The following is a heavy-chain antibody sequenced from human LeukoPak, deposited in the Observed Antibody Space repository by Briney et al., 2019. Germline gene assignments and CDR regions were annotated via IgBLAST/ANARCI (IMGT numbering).Heavy chain of an antibody. Sequence: KPSETLSLTCAVYGGSFSGYYWSWIRQPPGKGLEWIGEINHSGSTNYNPSLKSRVTISVDTSKNQFSLKLSSVTAADTAVYYCARGRGGSGSYWPHYYYYYYMDVWGKGTTVTVSS. J-gene: IGHJ6*03. D-gene: IGHD3-10*01. V-gene: IGHV4-34*01. CDR2: INHSGST. CDR3: ARGRGGSGSYWPHYYYYYYMDV. CDR1: GGSFSGYY.